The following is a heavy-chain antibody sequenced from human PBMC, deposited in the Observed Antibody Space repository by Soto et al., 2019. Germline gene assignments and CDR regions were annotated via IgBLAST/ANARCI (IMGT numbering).Heavy chain of an antibody. J-gene: IGHJ4*02. D-gene: IGHD1-26*01. V-gene: IGHV4-34*01. CDR1: GGSFSGYN. CDR2: INHSGSA. CDR3: ARGLITGSQYSGGWYYFDS. Sequence: QVQLQQSGAGLLEPSETLALACDVYGGSFSGYNWTWIGQTPGKGLQWIGQINHSGSANYNPSLKSRVTISVHTSNSQFSLELSSVTAADTAVYYGARGLITGSQYSGGWYYFDSWGQGTQVTVSS.